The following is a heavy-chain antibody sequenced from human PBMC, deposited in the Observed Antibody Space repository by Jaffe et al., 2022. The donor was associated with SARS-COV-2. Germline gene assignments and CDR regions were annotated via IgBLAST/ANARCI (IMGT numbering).Heavy chain of an antibody. Sequence: EVQLVESGGGLVQPGGSLRLSCAASGFTVSSNYMSWVRQAPGKGLEWVSVIYSGGSTYYADSVKGRFTISRDNSKNTLYLQMNSLRAEDTAVYYCARRAGGGSWHTRFYGMDVWGQGTTVTVSS. CDR1: GFTVSSNY. J-gene: IGHJ6*02. CDR2: IYSGGST. CDR3: ARRAGGGSWHTRFYGMDV. D-gene: IGHD6-13*01. V-gene: IGHV3-66*02.